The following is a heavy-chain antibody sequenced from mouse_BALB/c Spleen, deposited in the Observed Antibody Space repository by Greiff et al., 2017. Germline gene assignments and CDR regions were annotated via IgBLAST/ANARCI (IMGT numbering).Heavy chain of an antibody. V-gene: IGHV5-6-5*01. CDR1: GFTFSSYA. Sequence: EVQVVESGGGLVKPGGSLKLSCAASGFTFSSYAMSWVRQTPEKRLEWVASISSGGSTYYPDSVKGRFTISRDNARNILYLQMSSLRSEDTAMYYCARPYYGSRTHWYFDVWGAGTTVTVSS. CDR2: ISSGGST. J-gene: IGHJ1*01. CDR3: ARPYYGSRTHWYFDV. D-gene: IGHD1-1*01.